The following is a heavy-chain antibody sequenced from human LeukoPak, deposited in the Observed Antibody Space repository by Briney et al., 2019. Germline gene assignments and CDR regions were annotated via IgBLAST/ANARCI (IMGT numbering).Heavy chain of an antibody. CDR3: AKPYYYDSSGYYFDY. Sequence: GGSLRLSCAASGFTFSSYEMNWVRQAPGKGLEWVSYISSSGSTIYYADSVKGRFTISRDNSKNTLYLQMNSLRAEDTAVYYCAKPYYYDSSGYYFDYWGQGTLVTVSS. D-gene: IGHD3-22*01. CDR2: ISSSGSTI. J-gene: IGHJ4*02. CDR1: GFTFSSYE. V-gene: IGHV3-48*03.